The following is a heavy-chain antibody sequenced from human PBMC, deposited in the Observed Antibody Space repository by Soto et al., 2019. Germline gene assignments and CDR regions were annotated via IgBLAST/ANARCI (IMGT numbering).Heavy chain of an antibody. D-gene: IGHD3-10*01. CDR2: ISPMFGAA. Sequence: QVQLVQSGAEMKKPGSSVKVSCQSSGGTFNTYAMNWVRQAPGQGPEWMGDISPMFGAANYAPKFQVRVTSTADESTGTSYMQLSGLTSEATDLYFCAREGQVHTPAFVYWGQGTLVTVSS. V-gene: IGHV1-69*19. CDR1: GGTFNTYA. J-gene: IGHJ4*02. CDR3: AREGQVHTPAFVY.